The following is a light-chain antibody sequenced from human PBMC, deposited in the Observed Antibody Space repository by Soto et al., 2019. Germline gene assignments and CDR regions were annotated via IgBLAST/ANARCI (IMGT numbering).Light chain of an antibody. CDR3: QQYNHWPWT. CDR2: GAS. CDR1: ESVGSN. V-gene: IGKV3-15*01. J-gene: IGKJ1*01. Sequence: EMVMTQSPATLSVSPGKRATLSCRASESVGSNVAWYQQQPGQAPRLLIYGASTRATGIPARFSGSGSVTEFTLTISSLQSEDSAVYYCQQYNHWPWTFGQGTKVDIK.